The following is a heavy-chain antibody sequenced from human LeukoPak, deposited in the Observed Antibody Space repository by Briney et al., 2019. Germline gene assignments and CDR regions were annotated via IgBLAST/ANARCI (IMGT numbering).Heavy chain of an antibody. CDR1: GFTFSSYW. Sequence: GGSLRLSCAASGFTFSSYWMSWVRQAPGKGLEWVADIKQDGSEKYYVDSVKGRFTISRDNAKNSLYLQMNSLRAEDTALYYCAKDMFPLVPYYYYGMDVWGQGTTVTVSS. J-gene: IGHJ6*02. D-gene: IGHD2-8*02. V-gene: IGHV3-7*03. CDR2: IKQDGSEK. CDR3: AKDMFPLVPYYYYGMDV.